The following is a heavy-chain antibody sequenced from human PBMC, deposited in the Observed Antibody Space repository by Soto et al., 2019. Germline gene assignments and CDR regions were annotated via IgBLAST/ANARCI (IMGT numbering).Heavy chain of an antibody. CDR3: AKDINSVARPPYYYGMDV. J-gene: IGHJ6*02. Sequence: GGSLRLSCAASGFTFDDYTMHWVRQAPGKGLEWVSLISWDGGSTYYADSVKGRFTISRGNSKNSLYLQMNSLRTEDTALYYCAKDINSVARPPYYYGMDVWGQGTTVTVSS. D-gene: IGHD6-6*01. CDR1: GFTFDDYT. V-gene: IGHV3-43*01. CDR2: ISWDGGST.